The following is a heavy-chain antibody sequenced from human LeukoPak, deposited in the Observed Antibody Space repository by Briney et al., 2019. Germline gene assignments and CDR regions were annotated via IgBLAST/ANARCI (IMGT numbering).Heavy chain of an antibody. J-gene: IGHJ2*01. V-gene: IGHV3-53*01. CDR2: IYSGGNT. CDR1: GFTVSSNY. Sequence: GGSLRLSCAASGFTVSSNYMSWVRQAAGKGLEWDSVIYSGGNTYYADSVKGRFTISRDNSKNTLFLQMNSLRAEDTAVYYCARERGITYYYDSSGPFDLWGRGTLVTVSS. CDR3: ARERGITYYYDSSGPFDL. D-gene: IGHD3-22*01.